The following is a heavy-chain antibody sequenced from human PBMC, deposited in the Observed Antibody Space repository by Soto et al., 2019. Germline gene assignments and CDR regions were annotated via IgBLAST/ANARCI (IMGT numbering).Heavy chain of an antibody. CDR2: ISGSGYST. V-gene: IGHV3-23*01. D-gene: IGHD2-8*01. J-gene: IGHJ4*02. CDR3: AKDEIEDGVVH. CDR1: GFTFTSYA. Sequence: EEQLLESGGGLVQPGGSLRLSCAASGFTFTSYAMSWVRQAPGKGLEWVSAISGSGYSTYYADSVKGRFTVSRDNSKNTLFLQMDSLRAEDTAVYYCAKDEIEDGVVHWGRGTLVTVSS.